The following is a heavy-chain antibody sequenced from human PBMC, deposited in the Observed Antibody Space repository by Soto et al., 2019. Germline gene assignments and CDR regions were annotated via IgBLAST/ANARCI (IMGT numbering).Heavy chain of an antibody. D-gene: IGHD1-7*01. V-gene: IGHV4-61*01. Sequence: SETLSLTCTVSGGSVSSGSYYWSWIRQPPGKGLEWIGYIYYSGSTNYNPSLKSRVTISVDTSKNQFSLKLSSVTAADTAVYYCARVDLTGTTGYYYYGMDVWGQGTTVTVSS. CDR3: ARVDLTGTTGYYYYGMDV. CDR1: GGSVSSGSYY. J-gene: IGHJ6*02. CDR2: IYYSGST.